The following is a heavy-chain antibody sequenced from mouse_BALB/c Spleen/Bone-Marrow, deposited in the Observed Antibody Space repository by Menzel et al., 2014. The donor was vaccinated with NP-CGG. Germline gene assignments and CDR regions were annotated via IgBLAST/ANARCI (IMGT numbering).Heavy chain of an antibody. Sequence: EVKLVESGGGLVQPGGSRKLSCAASGFTFSSFGMHWVRQAPEKGLEWVAYICTGRSTVYYADKVMGRFTISRDNPKNTLFLQMTRLRSEDTAMYFCARSGSSSGYFDYWGQGTPLTVSS. V-gene: IGHV5-17*02. CDR3: ARSGSSSGYFDY. D-gene: IGHD1-1*01. J-gene: IGHJ2*01. CDR2: ICTGRSTV. CDR1: GFTFSSFG.